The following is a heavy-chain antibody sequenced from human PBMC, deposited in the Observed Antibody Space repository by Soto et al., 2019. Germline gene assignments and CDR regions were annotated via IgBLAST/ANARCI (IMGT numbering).Heavy chain of an antibody. D-gene: IGHD7-27*01. CDR1: GGSISSYC. CDR2: IYYSGST. J-gene: IGHJ4*02. Sequence: SETLSLTCTVSGGSISSYCWSWIRQPPGKGLEWIGYIYYSGSTNYNPPLKSRVTISEDTSKNQFSLKLSSVTAADTAVYYCARQGTTGDPYYFDYWGQGTLVTVSS. CDR3: ARQGTTGDPYYFDY. V-gene: IGHV4-59*08.